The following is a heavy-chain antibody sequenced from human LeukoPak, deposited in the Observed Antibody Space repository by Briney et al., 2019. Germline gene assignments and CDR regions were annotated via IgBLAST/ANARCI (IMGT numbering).Heavy chain of an antibody. J-gene: IGHJ4*02. D-gene: IGHD6-6*01. CDR2: IYSDDTT. Sequence: GGSLRLSCAASGFTVSSNYMSWVRQAPGKGLEWVSVIYSDDTTYYADSVKGRFTISRDSSKNTLHLQMNSLRAEDMAVYYCALSRYSSSSVWDFWGQGTLVTVSS. V-gene: IGHV3-66*01. CDR3: ALSRYSSSSVWDF. CDR1: GFTVSSNY.